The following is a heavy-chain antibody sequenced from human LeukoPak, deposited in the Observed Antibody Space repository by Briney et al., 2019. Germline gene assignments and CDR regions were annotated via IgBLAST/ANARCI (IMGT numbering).Heavy chain of an antibody. CDR1: GGTFSSYA. D-gene: IGHD1-26*01. CDR3: ASSRSGSPHDYFQH. Sequence: SVKVSCKASGGTFSSYAISWVRQAPGQGLEWMGRIIPIFGIANYAQKFQGRVTITADKSTSTAYMELSSLRSEDTAVYYCASSRSGSPHDYFQHWGQGTLVTVSS. V-gene: IGHV1-69*04. CDR2: IIPIFGIA. J-gene: IGHJ1*01.